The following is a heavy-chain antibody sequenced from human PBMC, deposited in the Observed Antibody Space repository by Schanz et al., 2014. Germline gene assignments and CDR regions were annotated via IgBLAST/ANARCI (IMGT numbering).Heavy chain of an antibody. J-gene: IGHJ3*02. CDR2: ISASGGTT. Sequence: EVQLLESGGGLVQPGGSLRLSCAASGFTFTTYAMSWVRQAPGKGLEWVSAISASGGTTYYADSVKGRFTISRDNSKNTLYLQMNSLRAEDTAVYYCAKGRFGELSAFDIWGRGTIVTVSS. D-gene: IGHD3-10*01. CDR3: AKGRFGELSAFDI. V-gene: IGHV3-23*01. CDR1: GFTFTTYA.